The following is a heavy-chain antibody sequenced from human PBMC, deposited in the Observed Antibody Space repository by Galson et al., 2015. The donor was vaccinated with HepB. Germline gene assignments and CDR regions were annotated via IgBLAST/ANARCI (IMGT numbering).Heavy chain of an antibody. Sequence: SVKVSCKASGYTFTGSYMLWMRQAPGQGLEWMGRINPNSGGTNYAQKFQGRVTMTRDTSISTAYMELSRLTSDDTAVYYCAREKWELQGGDSWGQGTLVTVSS. CDR3: AREKWELQGGDS. CDR1: GYTFTGSY. D-gene: IGHD1-26*01. CDR2: INPNSGGT. V-gene: IGHV1-2*06. J-gene: IGHJ4*02.